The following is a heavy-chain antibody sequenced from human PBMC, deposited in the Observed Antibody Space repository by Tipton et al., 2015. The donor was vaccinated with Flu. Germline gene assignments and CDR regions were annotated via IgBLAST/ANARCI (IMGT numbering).Heavy chain of an antibody. J-gene: IGHJ4*02. V-gene: IGHV3-7*01. D-gene: IGHD6-6*01. CDR2: IKQDGSEK. CDR1: GFTFSSYW. CDR3: ARDEYSSSSHDFDY. Sequence: SLRLSCAASGFTFSSYWMSWVRQAPGKGLEWVANIKQDGSEKYYVDSVKGRFTISRDNAKNSLYLQMNSLRAEDTAVYYCARDEYSSSSHDFDYWGQGTLVTVSS.